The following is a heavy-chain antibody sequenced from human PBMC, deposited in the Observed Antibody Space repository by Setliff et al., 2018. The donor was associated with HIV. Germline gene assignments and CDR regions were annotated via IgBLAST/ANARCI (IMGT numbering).Heavy chain of an antibody. J-gene: IGHJ5*02. V-gene: IGHV1-69*05. Sequence: SVKVSCKASGGTFSNYGMGWVRQAPGQGLEWMGGIIPISGTANYAQKFQGRVTITTEESTSTAYMGLSGLRSEDTAVYYRARDFGGYCSSMSCPGLFDPWGQGTLVTVSS. CDR2: IIPISGTA. CDR1: GGTFSNYG. CDR3: ARDFGGYCSSMSCPGLFDP. D-gene: IGHD2-2*01.